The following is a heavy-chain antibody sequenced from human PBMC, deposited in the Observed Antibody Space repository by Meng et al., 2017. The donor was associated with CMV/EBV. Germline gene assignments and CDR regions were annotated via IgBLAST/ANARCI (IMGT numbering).Heavy chain of an antibody. Sequence: ETLSLTCAASGFTFSSYAVSWVRQAPGKGLEWVSAISGSGGSTYYADSVKGRFTISRDNSKNTLYLQMNSLRAEDTAVYYCAKDAHIVVVPAALYYWGQGTLVTVSS. CDR1: GFTFSSYA. J-gene: IGHJ4*02. CDR2: ISGSGGST. CDR3: AKDAHIVVVPAALYY. V-gene: IGHV3-23*01. D-gene: IGHD2-2*01.